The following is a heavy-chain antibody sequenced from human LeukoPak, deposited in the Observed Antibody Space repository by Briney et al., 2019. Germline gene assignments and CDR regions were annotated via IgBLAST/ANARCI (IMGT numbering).Heavy chain of an antibody. D-gene: IGHD6-13*01. V-gene: IGHV3-11*04. CDR3: ARLRYSSSWSTFDY. CDR1: GFTVSTNS. J-gene: IGHJ4*02. Sequence: GGSLRLSCTVSGFTVSTNSMSWIRQAPGKGLEWVSYISSSGSTIYYADSVKGRFTISRDNAKNSLYLQMNSLRAEDTAVYYCARLRYSSSWSTFDYWGQGTLVTVSS. CDR2: ISSSGSTI.